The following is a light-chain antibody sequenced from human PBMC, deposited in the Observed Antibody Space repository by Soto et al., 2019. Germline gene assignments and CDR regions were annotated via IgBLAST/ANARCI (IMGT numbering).Light chain of an antibody. CDR3: QQSYSTPIT. CDR2: AAS. Sequence: DIPMSQSPSSLSASVGDRVTITCRASQNINSNLNWYQQPPGKAPKLLIYAASSLQGGVPSRFSGGGSGSDFTLTISSLQPEDFATYYCQQSYSTPITFGQGTRLEIK. CDR1: QNINSN. V-gene: IGKV1-39*01. J-gene: IGKJ5*01.